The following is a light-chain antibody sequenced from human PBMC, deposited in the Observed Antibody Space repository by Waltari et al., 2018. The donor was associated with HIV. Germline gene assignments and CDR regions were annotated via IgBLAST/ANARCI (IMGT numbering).Light chain of an antibody. CDR1: QSVTTGH. CDR3: HQCSGTPRT. V-gene: IGKV3-20*01. J-gene: IGKJ2*01. CDR2: DAS. Sequence: VLTHSPGTLPLSPGERATLSCRASQSVTTGHLPWYQQRPGQAARHLIDDASSRATGIPERLSGSGSGTDFTLTVSRLEPEDFAVYYGHQCSGTPRTFGQGTRLQI.